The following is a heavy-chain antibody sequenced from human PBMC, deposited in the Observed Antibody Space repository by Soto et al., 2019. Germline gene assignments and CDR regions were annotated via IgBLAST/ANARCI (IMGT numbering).Heavy chain of an antibody. CDR3: ARDVGVGSYGPQIQGMDV. CDR1: GYTFTTYG. D-gene: IGHD3-10*01. J-gene: IGHJ6*02. CDR2: IDTHTDET. V-gene: IGHV1-18*01. Sequence: QAQVLQSGPEVKKPGASVKVSCKTSGYTFTTYGVSWVRQAPGQGLEWMGSIDTHTDETRYPQKFQVRVPVTADTTSSTAYMEVRNLSSDDTAMYSCARDVGVGSYGPQIQGMDVWGQGTTVTVSS.